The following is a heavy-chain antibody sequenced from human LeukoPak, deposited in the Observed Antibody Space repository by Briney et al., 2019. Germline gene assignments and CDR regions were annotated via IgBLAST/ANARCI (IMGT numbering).Heavy chain of an antibody. CDR1: GGSISSGDYY. Sequence: SQTLSLTCTVSGGSISSGDYYWSWIRQPPGKGLEWIGYIYYGGSTYYNPSLKSRVTISVDTSKNQFSLKLSSVTAADTAVYYCARGGNYYDSSGAFLSLAFDIWGQGTMVTVSS. V-gene: IGHV4-30-4*01. CDR2: IYYGGST. J-gene: IGHJ3*02. CDR3: ARGGNYYDSSGAFLSLAFDI. D-gene: IGHD3-22*01.